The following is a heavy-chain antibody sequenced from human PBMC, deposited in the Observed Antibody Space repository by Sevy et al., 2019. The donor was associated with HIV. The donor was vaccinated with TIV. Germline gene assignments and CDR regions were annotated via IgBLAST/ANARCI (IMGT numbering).Heavy chain of an antibody. V-gene: IGHV4-39*01. CDR1: GGSISSSPYY. CDR2: FHDSESA. J-gene: IGHJ2*01. Sequence: SETLSLTCTVSGGSISSSPYYWSWIRQPPGKSLEWIGSFHDSESAYYTPSLKSRVTISVDTSKNRVSLRLSSVTVADTALYYCARHRAYCSDGTCYSPWYFDLWDRGTLVTVSS. CDR3: ARHRAYCSDGTCYSPWYFDL. D-gene: IGHD2-15*01.